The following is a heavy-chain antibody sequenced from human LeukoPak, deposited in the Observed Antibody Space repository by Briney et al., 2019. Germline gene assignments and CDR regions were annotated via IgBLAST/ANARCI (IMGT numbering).Heavy chain of an antibody. CDR2: INPNSGGT. CDR3: ARDLGITMVRGALYYMDV. D-gene: IGHD3-10*01. Sequence: ASVKVSCKASGYTFTGYYMHWVRQAPGQGLEWMGWINPNSGGTNYAQKFQGRVTMTRDTSISTAYMELSRLRSDDTAVYYCARDLGITMVRGALYYMDVWGKGTTVTISS. CDR1: GYTFTGYY. V-gene: IGHV1-2*02. J-gene: IGHJ6*03.